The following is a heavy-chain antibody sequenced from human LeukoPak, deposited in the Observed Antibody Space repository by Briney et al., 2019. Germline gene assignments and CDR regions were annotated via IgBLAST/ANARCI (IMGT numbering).Heavy chain of an antibody. Sequence: SETLSLTCTVSGYSISSGYYWGWIRPPPGKGLEWIGSIYYSGSTYYNPSLKSRVTISVDTSKNQFSLKLSSVTAADTAVYYCARNPSWFDPWGQGTLVTVSS. V-gene: IGHV4-38-2*02. CDR3: ARNPSWFDP. J-gene: IGHJ5*02. CDR2: IYYSGST. CDR1: GYSISSGYY.